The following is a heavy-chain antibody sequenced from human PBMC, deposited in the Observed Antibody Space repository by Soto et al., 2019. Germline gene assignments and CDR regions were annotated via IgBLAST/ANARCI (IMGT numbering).Heavy chain of an antibody. CDR1: GGSLSGYY. J-gene: IGHJ5*02. D-gene: IGHD1-26*01. CDR2: INHSGST. V-gene: IGHV4-34*01. CDR3: ARGPGGTGVLDP. Sequence: PXETLSLPCAVYGGSLSGYYWSWIRQPPGKGLEWIGEINHSGSTNYNPSLKSRVTISVDTSKNQFSLKLSSVTAADTAVYYCARGPGGTGVLDPWGQGTLVTVSS.